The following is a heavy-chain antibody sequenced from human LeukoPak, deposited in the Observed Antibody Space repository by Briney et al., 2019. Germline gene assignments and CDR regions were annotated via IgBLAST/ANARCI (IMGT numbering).Heavy chain of an antibody. CDR2: TYFRSKWYY. CDR1: GDSVSSNSAT. J-gene: IGHJ4*02. D-gene: IGHD1-26*01. V-gene: IGHV6-1*01. Sequence: SQTLSLTCAMSGDSVSSNSATWTWIRQSPSRGLEWLGRTYFRSKWYYDYALSVKSRITINPDTSKNQFSLQLNSVTPEDTAVYYCARGGVGSNKVGFDYWGQGTLVTVSS. CDR3: ARGGVGSNKVGFDY.